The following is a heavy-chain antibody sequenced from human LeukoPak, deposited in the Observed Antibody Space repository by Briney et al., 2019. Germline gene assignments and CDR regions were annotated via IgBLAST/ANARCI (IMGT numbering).Heavy chain of an antibody. Sequence: GGSLRLSCAASTFTFSSYAMHWVRQAPGKGLEWVTVISYDGSNKYYADSVKGRFTISRDNSKNTLYLQMNSLRAEDTAVYYCARGGAVAGILATGLDVWGKGTTVTVSS. CDR1: TFTFSSYA. D-gene: IGHD6-19*01. V-gene: IGHV3-30*04. CDR3: ARGGAVAGILATGLDV. CDR2: ISYDGSNK. J-gene: IGHJ6*04.